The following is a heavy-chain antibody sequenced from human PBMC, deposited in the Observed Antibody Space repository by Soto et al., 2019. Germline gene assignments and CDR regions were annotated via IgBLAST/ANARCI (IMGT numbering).Heavy chain of an antibody. V-gene: IGHV3-23*01. J-gene: IGHJ4*02. Sequence: EVQLLESGGGLVQPGGSLRLSCAASGFTFSSYAMSWVRQAPGKGLEWVSVISGSGGYTYYVDSVKGRFTISRDNSKNTLYLQMNSLRAEDTAVYYCAKWTVVVVAATRGGYFDSWGQGTLVTVSS. CDR1: GFTFSSYA. CDR2: ISGSGGYT. D-gene: IGHD2-15*01. CDR3: AKWTVVVVAATRGGYFDS.